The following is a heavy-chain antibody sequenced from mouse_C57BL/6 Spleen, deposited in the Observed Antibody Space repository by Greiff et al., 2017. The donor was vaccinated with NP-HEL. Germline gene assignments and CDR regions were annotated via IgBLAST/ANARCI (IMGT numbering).Heavy chain of an antibody. D-gene: IGHD1-1*01. J-gene: IGHJ3*01. CDR1: GFTFSSYA. CDR2: ISDGGSYT. Sequence: EVKLVESGGGLVKPGGSLKLSCAASGFTFSSYAMSWVRQTPEKRLEWVATISDGGSYTYYPDNVKGRFTISRDNAKNNLYLQMSHLKSEDTAMYYCARGEDYYGSSYLAYWGQGTLVTVSA. V-gene: IGHV5-4*03. CDR3: ARGEDYYGSSYLAY.